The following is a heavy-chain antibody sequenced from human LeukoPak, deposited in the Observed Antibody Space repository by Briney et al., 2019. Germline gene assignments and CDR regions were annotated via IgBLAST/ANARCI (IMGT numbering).Heavy chain of an antibody. Sequence: GGSLRLSCAASGFTFSSYWMSWVRQAQGKGLEWVANIKQDGSEKYYVDSVKGRFTISTDNAKNSLYLQINSLIAEDTAVYYCARGGAGSRTLFDYWGQGTLVTVSS. D-gene: IGHD1-14*01. CDR1: GFTFSSYW. CDR3: ARGGAGSRTLFDY. V-gene: IGHV3-7*04. J-gene: IGHJ4*02. CDR2: IKQDGSEK.